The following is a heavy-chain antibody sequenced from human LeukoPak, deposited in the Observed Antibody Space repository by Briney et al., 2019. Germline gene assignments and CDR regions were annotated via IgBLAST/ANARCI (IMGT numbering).Heavy chain of an antibody. CDR1: GFTFSSYG. CDR2: ISYDGSNK. J-gene: IGHJ4*02. V-gene: IGHV3-30*18. CDR3: AKGGDGYSYGSYFDY. D-gene: IGHD5-24*01. Sequence: GRSLRLSCAASGFTFSSYGMHWVRQAPGKGLEWVAVISYDGSNKYYADSVKGRFTISRDNSKNTLYLQMNSLRAEDTAVYYCAKGGDGYSYGSYFDYWGQGTLFTVSS.